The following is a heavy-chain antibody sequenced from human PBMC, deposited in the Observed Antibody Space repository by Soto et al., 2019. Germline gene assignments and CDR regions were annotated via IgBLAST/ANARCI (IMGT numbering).Heavy chain of an antibody. V-gene: IGHV3-11*01. CDR2: ISSSGSTI. D-gene: IGHD2-2*01. Sequence: PGGSLRLSCAASGFTFSDYYMSWIRQAPGKGLEWVSYISSSGSTIYYADSVKGRFTISRDNAKNSLYLQMNSLRAEDTAVYYCARDPVGDIVVVPAGFDPWGQGTPVTVSS. CDR3: ARDPVGDIVVVPAGFDP. J-gene: IGHJ5*02. CDR1: GFTFSDYY.